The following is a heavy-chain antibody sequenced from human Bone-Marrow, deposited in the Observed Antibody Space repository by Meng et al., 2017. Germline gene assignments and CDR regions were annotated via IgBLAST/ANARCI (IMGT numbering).Heavy chain of an antibody. CDR2: VDPEDGET. D-gene: IGHD2-15*01. J-gene: IGHJ4*02. CDR1: GYTFTDYY. Sequence: VTLVQSGAEVNKPGAKMKISCKVSGYTFTDYYMHWVQQAPGKGLEWMGLVDPEDGETIYAEKFQGRVTITADTSTDTAYMELSSMRSEDTAVYYCATAYCSGGSCYSADYWGQGTLVTVSS. CDR3: ATAYCSGGSCYSADY. V-gene: IGHV1-69-2*01.